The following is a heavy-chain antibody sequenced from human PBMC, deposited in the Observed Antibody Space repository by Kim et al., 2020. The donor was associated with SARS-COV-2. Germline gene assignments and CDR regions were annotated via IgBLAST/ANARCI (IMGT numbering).Heavy chain of an antibody. CDR1: GFTFSSYS. D-gene: IGHD3-10*01. CDR2: ISSSSSTI. CDR3: ARDGLLWFGEFTSLDY. Sequence: GGSLRLSCAASGFTFSSYSMNWVRQAPGKGLEWVSYISSSSSTIYYADSVKGRFTISRDNAKNSLYLQMNSLRDEDTAVYYCARDGLLWFGEFTSLDYWGQGTLVTVSS. J-gene: IGHJ4*02. V-gene: IGHV3-48*02.